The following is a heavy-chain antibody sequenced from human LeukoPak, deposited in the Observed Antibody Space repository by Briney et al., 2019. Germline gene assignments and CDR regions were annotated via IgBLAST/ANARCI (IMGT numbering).Heavy chain of an antibody. V-gene: IGHV1-69*06. CDR2: IIPIFGTA. CDR1: GGTFSSYA. J-gene: IGHJ5*02. D-gene: IGHD3-9*01. CDR3: ARDLSQETCDILTGYYSVNWFDP. Sequence: GASVKVSCKASGGTFSSYAISWVRQAPGQGLEWMGGIIPIFGTANYAQKFQGRVTITADKSTSTAYMELSSLRSEDTAVYYCARDLSQETCDILTGYYSVNWFDPWGQGTLVTVSS.